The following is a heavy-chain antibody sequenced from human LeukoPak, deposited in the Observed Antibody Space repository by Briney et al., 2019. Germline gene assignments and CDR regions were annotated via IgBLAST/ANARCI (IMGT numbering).Heavy chain of an antibody. CDR3: ARGLSGSSDAFDI. CDR2: IYHSGST. V-gene: IGHV4-38-2*02. D-gene: IGHD1-26*01. CDR1: GYSISSGYY. J-gene: IGHJ3*02. Sequence: SETLSLTCTVSGYSISSGYYWGWIRQPPGKGLEWIGSIYHSGSTYYNPSLKSRVTISVDTSKYQFSLKLSSVTAADTAVYYCARGLSGSSDAFDIWGQGTMVTVSS.